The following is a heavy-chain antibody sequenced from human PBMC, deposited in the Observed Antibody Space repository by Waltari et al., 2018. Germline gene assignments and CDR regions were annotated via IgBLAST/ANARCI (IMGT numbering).Heavy chain of an antibody. J-gene: IGHJ4*02. V-gene: IGHV3-74*01. Sequence: EVQLVEFGGGLVRPGGSLRLSCAASGFTFNTYWMHWVRQAPGKGLVWGARINSEGSLISYAASVKGRFTSSRDNAKNTLYLQMNSLRAEDTAVYYCARGGGSLDYWGQGTQVIVSS. CDR3: ARGGGSLDY. CDR2: INSEGSLI. CDR1: GFTFNTYW. D-gene: IGHD3-10*01.